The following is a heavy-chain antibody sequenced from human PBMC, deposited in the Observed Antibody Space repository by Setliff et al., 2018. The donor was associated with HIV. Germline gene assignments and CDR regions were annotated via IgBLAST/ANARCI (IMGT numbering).Heavy chain of an antibody. CDR1: GGSVGSSSYY. CDR3: ARDDSIVLVPAIMRGDGFDF. CDR2: VYYTGSI. J-gene: IGHJ3*01. Sequence: SETLSLTCTVSGGSVGSSSYYWAWIRQPPGKGLEWIGSVYYTGSIKYNPPLESRVTISIDTSENQFSLRLTSVTAADTAVYYCARDDSIVLVPAIMRGDGFDFWGQGTMVT. D-gene: IGHD2-2*01. V-gene: IGHV4-39*07.